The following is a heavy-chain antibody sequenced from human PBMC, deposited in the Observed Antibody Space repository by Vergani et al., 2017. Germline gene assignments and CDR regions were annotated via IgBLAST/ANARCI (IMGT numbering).Heavy chain of an antibody. CDR2: IQFDGSNQ. V-gene: IGHV3-30*02. CDR3: AKHFRGWGIDY. Sequence: QVQLVESGGGVVQRGGSLRLSCATSGFPFSNYDMQWIRQGPGKGLEFVSFIQFDGSNQYYADSVKGRFTLSRDFSKNTLYLQMNSLRTDDTATYYCAKHFRGWGIDYWGQGSKVIVSS. J-gene: IGHJ4*02. D-gene: IGHD3-16*01. CDR1: GFPFSNYD.